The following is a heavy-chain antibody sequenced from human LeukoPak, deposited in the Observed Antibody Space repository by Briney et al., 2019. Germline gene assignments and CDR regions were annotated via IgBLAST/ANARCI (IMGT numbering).Heavy chain of an antibody. V-gene: IGHV3-7*01. J-gene: IGHJ4*02. CDR2: IKQDGSET. Sequence: GGSLRLSCAASEFTFSISWMSWVRQAPGRGLEWVANIKQDGSETYYVDSVRGRFSISRDNAKNLLYLQMNSLRVDDTAAYYCVRALGSGTSDHWGQGTQVTVSS. CDR3: VRALGSGTSDH. D-gene: IGHD1-26*01. CDR1: EFTFSISW.